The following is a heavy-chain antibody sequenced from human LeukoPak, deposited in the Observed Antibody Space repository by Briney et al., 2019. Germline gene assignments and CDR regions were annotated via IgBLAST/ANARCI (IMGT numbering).Heavy chain of an antibody. V-gene: IGHV3-30*02. CDR3: AKDVSYSSGCDY. J-gene: IGHJ4*02. CDR2: IRYDGTNK. Sequence: AGGSLRLSCAASGFTFSSYGMHWVRQAPGKGLEWVAFIRYDGTNKYHVDSAKGRFTISRDNSKNTLYLQMNSLRAEDTAVYYCAKDVSYSSGCDYWGQGTLVTVSS. D-gene: IGHD6-19*01. CDR1: GFTFSSYG.